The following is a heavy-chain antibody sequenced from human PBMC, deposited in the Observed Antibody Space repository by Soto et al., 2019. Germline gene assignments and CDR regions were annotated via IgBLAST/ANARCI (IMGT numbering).Heavy chain of an antibody. CDR1: GDSISSPNW. CDR2: MFASGSS. J-gene: IGHJ4*02. Sequence: QVQLQESGPGLVKPSETLSLTCAVSGDSISSPNWWSWYRQTPGKGLELIGEMFASGSSNYNPSLNGRVTISLDTSKNHFSLKLTSLTAADTAIYYCAREGFNHRPDYWGQGIPVTVSS. V-gene: IGHV4-4*02. CDR3: AREGFNHRPDY.